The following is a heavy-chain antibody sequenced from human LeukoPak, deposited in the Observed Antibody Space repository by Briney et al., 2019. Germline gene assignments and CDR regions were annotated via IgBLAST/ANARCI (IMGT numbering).Heavy chain of an antibody. CDR2: INPSGGST. CDR1: GYTFSNYY. D-gene: IGHD5-24*01. V-gene: IGHV1-46*01. CDR3: ARGGDGYSYFDK. J-gene: IGHJ4*02. Sequence: ASVKVSCKASGYTFSNYYIHWVRQAPGQGLEWMGIINPSGGSTSFAQKFQGRVSMTRDMSTSTVYTELNSLRSEDTAVYYCARGGDGYSYFDKWGQGTLVTVSS.